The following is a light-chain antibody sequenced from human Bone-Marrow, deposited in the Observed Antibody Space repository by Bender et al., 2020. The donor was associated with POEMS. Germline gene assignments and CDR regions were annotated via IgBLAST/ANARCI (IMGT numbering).Light chain of an antibody. CDR1: SSDIGTYNL. Sequence: QSALTQVASVSGSPGQSITISCTGTSSDIGTYNLVSWYQQFPGKAPRLIIYEVSERPSGISNRCSASRSGNTASLTISGRQTEDEADYHCGSYAGSTFGVFSGGTKLTVL. CDR2: EVS. V-gene: IGLV2-23*02. J-gene: IGLJ2*01. CDR3: GSYAGSTFGV.